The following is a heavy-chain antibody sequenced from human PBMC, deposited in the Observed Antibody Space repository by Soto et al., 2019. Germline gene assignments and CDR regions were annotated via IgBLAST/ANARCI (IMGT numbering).Heavy chain of an antibody. CDR2: IIPILGIA. Sequence: ASVKVSCKASGGTFSSYTISWVRQAPGQGLEWMGRIIPILGIANYAQKFQGRVTITADKSTSTAYMELSSLRSEDTAVYYCARSGNNALLSNSQNAFDIWGQGTMVTVSS. V-gene: IGHV1-69*02. J-gene: IGHJ3*02. CDR1: GGTFSSYT. D-gene: IGHD2-2*01. CDR3: ARSGNNALLSNSQNAFDI.